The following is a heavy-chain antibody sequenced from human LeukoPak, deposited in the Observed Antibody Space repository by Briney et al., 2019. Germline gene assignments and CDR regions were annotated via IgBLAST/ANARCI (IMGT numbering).Heavy chain of an antibody. CDR2: IKNKTDGGTT. Sequence: PGGSLRLYCAASGFTFSNAWMSWVRQAPGKGLEWVGRIKNKTDGGTTDYAAPVKGRFTISRDDSKNTLYLQMNSLKTEDTAVYYCTTRPTIVFDYWGQGTLVTVSS. D-gene: IGHD5-12*01. CDR1: GFTFSNAW. J-gene: IGHJ4*02. V-gene: IGHV3-15*01. CDR3: TTRPTIVFDY.